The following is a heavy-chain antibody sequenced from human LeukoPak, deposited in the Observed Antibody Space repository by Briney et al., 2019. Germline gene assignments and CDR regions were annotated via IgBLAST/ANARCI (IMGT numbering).Heavy chain of an antibody. Sequence: QPGGSLRLACVASGFTFSSYSMKWVRQAPGKGVEWVMHIGLGITYAESVTGRFTISRDNAKNSVYLQMNSLRAEDTAVYYCARTLYSSSLDAFDIWGQGTMVTVSS. V-gene: IGHV3-48*04. J-gene: IGHJ3*02. CDR2: IGLGIT. D-gene: IGHD6-13*01. CDR1: GFTFSSYS. CDR3: ARTLYSSSLDAFDI.